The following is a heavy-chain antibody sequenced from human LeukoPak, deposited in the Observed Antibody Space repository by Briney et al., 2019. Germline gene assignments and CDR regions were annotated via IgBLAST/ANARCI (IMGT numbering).Heavy chain of an antibody. J-gene: IGHJ4*02. CDR1: CGSISSGDYY. V-gene: IGHV4-61*08. CDR3: ARQWDGDY. CDR2: IHYGGST. Sequence: PSQTLSLTCTVYCGSISSGDYYWSWIRQPPGKGLEWIGNIHYGGSTNYNPSLKSRVTISVDTSKNQFFLKLRSVTATDTAVYYCARQWDGDYWGQGTLVTVSS. D-gene: IGHD1-26*01.